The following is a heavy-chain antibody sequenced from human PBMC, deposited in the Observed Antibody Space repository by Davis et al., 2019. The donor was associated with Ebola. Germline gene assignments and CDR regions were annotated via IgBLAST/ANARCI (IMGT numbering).Heavy chain of an antibody. CDR2: IYYSGST. CDR3: ARSPFPGGIDY. V-gene: IGHV4-61*01. Sequence: MPSETLSLTCTVSGGSVSSGSYFWSWIRQPPGKGLDYIGYIYYSGSTNYNPSLKSRVTISVDTSKNQFSLKLSSVTAADTAVYYCARSPFPGGIDYWGQGTLVTVSS. CDR1: GGSVSSGSYF. D-gene: IGHD2/OR15-2a*01. J-gene: IGHJ4*02.